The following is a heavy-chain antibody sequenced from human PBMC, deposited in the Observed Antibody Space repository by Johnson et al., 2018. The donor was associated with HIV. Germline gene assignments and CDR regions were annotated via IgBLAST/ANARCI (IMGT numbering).Heavy chain of an antibody. J-gene: IGHJ3*02. CDR2: IGTAGDT. Sequence: VQLVESGGGVVQPGGSLRLSCAASGFTFSNYDMHWVRQPTGNGLEWVSGIGTAGDTYYAVSVKGRCTISRGNAKNSLHRQMNSLRAGDTAVYYCARGQQDMGAGAFDIWGQGTMVTVSS. CDR1: GFTFSNYD. D-gene: IGHD3-16*01. V-gene: IGHV3-13*01. CDR3: ARGQQDMGAGAFDI.